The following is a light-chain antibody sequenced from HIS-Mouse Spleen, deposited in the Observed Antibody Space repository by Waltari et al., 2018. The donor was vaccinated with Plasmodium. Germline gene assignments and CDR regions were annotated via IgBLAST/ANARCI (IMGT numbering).Light chain of an antibody. CDR1: QGISSY. V-gene: IGKV1-9*01. Sequence: PSFLSASVGDRVTITCRASQGISSYLAWYQQKPGKAPKLLIYAASTLQSGVPSRFSCSGSGTEFTLTISSLQPEDFATYYCQQLNSYPYTFGQGTKLEIK. CDR2: AAS. CDR3: QQLNSYPYT. J-gene: IGKJ2*01.